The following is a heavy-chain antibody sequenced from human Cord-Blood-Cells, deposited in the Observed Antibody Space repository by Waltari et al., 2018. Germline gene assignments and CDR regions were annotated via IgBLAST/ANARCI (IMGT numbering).Heavy chain of an antibody. CDR1: GYTFTGNY. CDR3: ARVSGYCSSTSCYAFDI. V-gene: IGHV1-2*06. CDR2: INPNSGGK. Sequence: QVQLVQSGAEVKKPGSSVKVSCKASGYTFTGNYMHWVRQAPGKGLEWMGRINPNSGGKNYAQKFQGRVTMTRDTSISTAYMELSRLRSDDTAVYYCARVSGYCSSTSCYAFDIWGQGTMVTVSS. D-gene: IGHD2-2*01. J-gene: IGHJ3*02.